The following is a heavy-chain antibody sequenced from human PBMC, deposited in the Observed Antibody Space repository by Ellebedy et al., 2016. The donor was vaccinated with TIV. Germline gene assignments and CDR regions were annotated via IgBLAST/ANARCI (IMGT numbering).Heavy chain of an antibody. Sequence: SVKVSCKASGGTFSSYAISWVRQAPGQGLEWMGRIIPILGIANYAQKFQGRVTITADKSTSTAYMELSSLRSEDTAVYYCARDPDYYDSSGYSHYYYYYGMDVWGQGTTVTVSS. D-gene: IGHD3-22*01. J-gene: IGHJ6*02. CDR3: ARDPDYYDSSGYSHYYYYYGMDV. CDR1: GGTFSSYA. CDR2: IIPILGIA. V-gene: IGHV1-69*04.